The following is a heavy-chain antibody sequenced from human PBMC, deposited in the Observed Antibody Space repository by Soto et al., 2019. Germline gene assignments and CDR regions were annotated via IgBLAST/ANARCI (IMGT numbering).Heavy chain of an antibody. D-gene: IGHD3-22*01. CDR1: GGTFNNNA. V-gene: IGHV1-69*01. J-gene: IGHJ6*02. CDR2: IIPILGTA. Sequence: QVQLVQSGAEVKKPGSSVKVSCKASGGTFNNNAISWVRQAPGPGLEWMGGIIPILGTANYAQKFRGRVTITADESTSTGYMDLSSLRSEDTAVYYCARPYDSSDYYGGGMDVWGQGTTVTVSS. CDR3: ARPYDSSDYYGGGMDV.